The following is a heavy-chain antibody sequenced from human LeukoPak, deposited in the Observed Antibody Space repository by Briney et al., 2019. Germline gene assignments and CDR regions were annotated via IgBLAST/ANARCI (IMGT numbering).Heavy chain of an antibody. CDR3: VRSVLS. CDR2: ISSDGSDK. D-gene: IGHD4/OR15-4a*01. V-gene: IGHV3-30*07. Sequence: GGSMRLSCAASGFTFSSSAMHWVRQAPGKGLEWVAVISSDGSDKYHADSVKGRFTISRHNSRHTLDLQMDSLRGEDTAVYFCVRSVLSWGQGTRVTVSS. CDR1: GFTFSSSA. J-gene: IGHJ5*02.